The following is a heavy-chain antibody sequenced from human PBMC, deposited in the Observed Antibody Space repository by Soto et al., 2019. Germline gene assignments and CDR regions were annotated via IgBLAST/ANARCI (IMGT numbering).Heavy chain of an antibody. CDR2: IYYTGTP. CDR3: ASLYDTSGYYDY. CDR1: SGSITSGAYY. V-gene: IGHV4-31*03. J-gene: IGHJ4*02. D-gene: IGHD3-22*01. Sequence: TLSLTCTVSSGSITSGAYYWRWIRQHPGKGLEWIGYIYYTGTPDYNPSLRSRVTISIDTSKNQFSLKLSSVTAADTAVYYCASLYDTSGYYDYWGQGTLVTVSS.